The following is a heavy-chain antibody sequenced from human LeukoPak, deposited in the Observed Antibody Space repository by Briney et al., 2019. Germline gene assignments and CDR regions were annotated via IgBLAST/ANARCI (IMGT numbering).Heavy chain of an antibody. Sequence: ASVKVSCKASGYTFTSYGISWGRQAPGQGLEWMGWISAYNGNTNYAQKLQGRGTMTTDTSTSTAYVELRSLRADDTAVYYCARVKRSGYYQVGLDYWGQGTLVTVSS. CDR2: ISAYNGNT. V-gene: IGHV1-18*01. D-gene: IGHD3-3*01. CDR1: GYTFTSYG. J-gene: IGHJ4*02. CDR3: ARVKRSGYYQVGLDY.